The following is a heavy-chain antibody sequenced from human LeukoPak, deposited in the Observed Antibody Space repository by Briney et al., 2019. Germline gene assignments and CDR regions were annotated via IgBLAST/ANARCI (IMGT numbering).Heavy chain of an antibody. D-gene: IGHD5-24*01. Sequence: SETLSLTCAVYSGSFSGYYWSWIRQPPGKGLEWIGEINHSGSTNYNPSLKSRVTISVDTSKNQFSLKLSSVTAADTAVYYCARDGYNSAPNVFDIWGQGTMVTVSS. CDR1: SGSFSGYY. CDR2: INHSGST. CDR3: ARDGYNSAPNVFDI. V-gene: IGHV4-34*01. J-gene: IGHJ3*02.